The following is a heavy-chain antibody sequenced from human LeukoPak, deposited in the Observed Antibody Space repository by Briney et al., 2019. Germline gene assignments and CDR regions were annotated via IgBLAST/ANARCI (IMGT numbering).Heavy chain of an antibody. CDR3: ATPRGSSYDSLFDF. J-gene: IGHJ4*02. V-gene: IGHV1-69-2*01. CDR1: GYTFTDYY. Sequence: ASVKVSCKVSGYTFTDYYMHWVQQAPGKGLEWMGLVDPEDGETIYAEKFQGRVTITADTSTDTAYMELSSLRSEDTAVYCCATPRGSSYDSLFDFWGQGTLVTVSS. CDR2: VDPEDGET. D-gene: IGHD5-12*01.